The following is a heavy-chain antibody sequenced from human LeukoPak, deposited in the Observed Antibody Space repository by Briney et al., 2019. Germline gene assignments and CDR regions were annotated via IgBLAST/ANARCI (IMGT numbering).Heavy chain of an antibody. CDR3: ARARGNWNYGQVYFDY. D-gene: IGHD1-7*01. V-gene: IGHV3-30*01. CDR1: GFTFSSYA. CDR2: ISYDGSNK. J-gene: IGHJ4*02. Sequence: PGGSLRLSCAASGFTFSSYAMHWVRQAPGKGLEWVAVISYDGSNKYYADSVKGRSTISRDNSKNTLYLQMNSLRAEDTAVYYCARARGNWNYGQVYFDYWGQGTLVTVSS.